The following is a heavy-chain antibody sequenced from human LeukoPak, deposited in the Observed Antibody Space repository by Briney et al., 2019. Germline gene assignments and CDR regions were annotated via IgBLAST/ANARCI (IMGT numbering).Heavy chain of an antibody. J-gene: IGHJ4*02. V-gene: IGHV4-28*01. CDR2: IYYTGST. CDR3: ARTDRLVGYTYGYFDY. D-gene: IGHD5-18*01. Sequence: SETLSLTCAVSGYSISTSNWWGWIRQSPGKGLEWIGYIYYTGSTYYNPSLKSRVTMSVDTSKNQFSLKLSSVTAADTAVYYCARTDRLVGYTYGYFDYWGQGTLVTVSS. CDR1: GYSISTSNW.